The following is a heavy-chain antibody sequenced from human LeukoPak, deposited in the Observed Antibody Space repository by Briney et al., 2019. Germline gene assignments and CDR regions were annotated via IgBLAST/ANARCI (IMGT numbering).Heavy chain of an antibody. D-gene: IGHD6-19*01. V-gene: IGHV1-3*04. Sequence: GASVKVSCKASGYTFTTYAMHWVRQARGQRPEWIGYTYTDGWKTKYSQKFQDRVAITRDTSASTVYLDLSRLTSEDTALYYCARGSGEGLDYWGQGTLVTVSS. CDR3: ARGSGEGLDY. CDR2: TYTDGWKT. J-gene: IGHJ4*02. CDR1: GYTFTTYA.